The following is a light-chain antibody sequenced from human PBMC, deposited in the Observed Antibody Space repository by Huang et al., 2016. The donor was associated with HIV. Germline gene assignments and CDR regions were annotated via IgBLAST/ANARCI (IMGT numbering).Light chain of an antibody. J-gene: IGKJ4*01. Sequence: EIVMTQSPATLSVSPGERATLSCRASQSLGINLSWYQQKPGQAPRLLIFGATTRATGIPARFRGSGSETDFSLTISSLQSEDFAVYFCQQYSNWPLSFGGGTTVEIK. CDR2: GAT. CDR1: QSLGIN. CDR3: QQYSNWPLS. V-gene: IGKV3-15*01.